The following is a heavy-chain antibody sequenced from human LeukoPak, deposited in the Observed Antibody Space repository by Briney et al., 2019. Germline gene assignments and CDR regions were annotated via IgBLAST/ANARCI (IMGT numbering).Heavy chain of an antibody. J-gene: IGHJ4*02. Sequence: PGRSLRLSCAASGFTFSSYEMNWVRQAPGKGLEWVSYISSSGSTIYYADSVKGRFTISRDNAKNSLYLQMNSLRAEDTAVYYCARDTSGSYVFDYWGQGTLVTVSP. CDR3: ARDTSGSYVFDY. CDR2: ISSSGSTI. V-gene: IGHV3-48*03. D-gene: IGHD1-26*01. CDR1: GFTFSSYE.